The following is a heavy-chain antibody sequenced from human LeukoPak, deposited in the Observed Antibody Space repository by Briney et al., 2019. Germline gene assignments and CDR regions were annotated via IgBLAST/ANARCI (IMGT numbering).Heavy chain of an antibody. CDR1: GFDISYNY. Sequence: PGGSLRLFFVASGFDISYNYVGWVRQAPGKGLEWVSVIHTGGTTHYADSVKGRFTISKDNSNNTVYLQMNSVRVEDTAVYYCARVWFGYFFQWGQGALVTVSS. CDR3: ARVWFGYFFQ. V-gene: IGHV3-53*01. CDR2: IHTGGTT. D-gene: IGHD3-10*01. J-gene: IGHJ4*02.